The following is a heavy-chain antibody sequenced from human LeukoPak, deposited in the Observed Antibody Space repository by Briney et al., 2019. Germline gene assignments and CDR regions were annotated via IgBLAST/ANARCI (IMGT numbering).Heavy chain of an antibody. CDR1: GASFSAAG. J-gene: IGHJ5*02. D-gene: IGHD3-10*01. CDR2: INHSGST. CDR3: VSQEGSVIS. V-gene: IGHV4-34*01. Sequence: PSEILRPPCRVYGASFSAAGWTWFRQPPGKGLEWIGEINHSGSTNYNPSLKSLITISVDTSKNQFSLKLSSVTAADTAFYCSVSQEGSVISWGQGTLVTVSS.